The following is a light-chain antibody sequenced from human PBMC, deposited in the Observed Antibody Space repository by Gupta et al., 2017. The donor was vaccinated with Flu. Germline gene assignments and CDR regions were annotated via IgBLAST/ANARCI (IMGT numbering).Light chain of an antibody. V-gene: IGKV3-20*01. J-gene: IGKJ1*01. CDR3: QQNDELPWT. CDR2: GAS. Sequence: TLSLAPGGSATLSWRARQSVVSSYLTWYQQKPGQAPNLLIYGASSRDTGIPDRFSGSGSGTDFTLTISRLEPEDSAVYYCQQNDELPWTFGQGTKVEIK. CDR1: QSVVSSY.